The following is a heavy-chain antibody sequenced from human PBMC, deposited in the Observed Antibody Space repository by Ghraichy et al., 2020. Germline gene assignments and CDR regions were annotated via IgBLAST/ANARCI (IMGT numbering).Heavy chain of an antibody. Sequence: SETLSLTCTVSGGSISSSSYYWGWIRQPPGKGLEWIGSIYYSRSNYYDPSLKIRITISVDTSKNQFSLKLSSVTAADTAVYYCARHHRQYGDYVDYWGEGTLVTVSS. D-gene: IGHD4-17*01. V-gene: IGHV4-39*01. CDR1: GGSISSSSYY. CDR3: ARHHRQYGDYVDY. J-gene: IGHJ4*02. CDR2: IYYSRSN.